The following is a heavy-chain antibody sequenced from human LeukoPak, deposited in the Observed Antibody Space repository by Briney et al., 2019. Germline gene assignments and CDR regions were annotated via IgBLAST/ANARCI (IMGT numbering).Heavy chain of an antibody. Sequence: SVKVSCKASGGSFSSYTIDWVRQAPGQGLEWMGGISPIFGTANYAQRFQGRVTITADESTTTAYMELSSLRSEDTAVYYCARDRDSGSYYFDYWGQGTLVTVSS. V-gene: IGHV1-69*13. CDR1: GGSFSSYT. CDR2: ISPIFGTA. J-gene: IGHJ4*02. D-gene: IGHD1-26*01. CDR3: ARDRDSGSYYFDY.